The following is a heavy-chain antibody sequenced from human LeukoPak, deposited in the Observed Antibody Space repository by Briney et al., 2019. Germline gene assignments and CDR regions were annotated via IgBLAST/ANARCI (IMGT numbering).Heavy chain of an antibody. J-gene: IGHJ4*02. CDR3: ARVAHCSSTTCYQGIFDY. V-gene: IGHV4-59*01. Sequence: SETLSLTCTVSGGSISSYYWSWIRRPPGKGLEWIGYIYYSGSTNYNPSLRSRVTISLDTSKNQFSLKLSSVTAADTAVYYCARVAHCSSTTCYQGIFDYWGQGTLVTVSS. CDR1: GGSISSYY. D-gene: IGHD2-2*01. CDR2: IYYSGST.